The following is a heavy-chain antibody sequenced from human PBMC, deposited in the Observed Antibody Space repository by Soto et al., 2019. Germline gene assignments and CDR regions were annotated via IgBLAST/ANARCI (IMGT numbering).Heavy chain of an antibody. J-gene: IGHJ4*02. CDR1: GFPFNNYA. Sequence: EVQLLESGGGLVQPGGSLRLSCSASGFPFNNYAMTWVRQAPGQGLEWVSVISGTGRSTYYADSVKGRFSMSRDNSKNTVFLQMNSLRGEDTAVYYCAKALVGPIRYGEFDLWGQGTLVTVAS. CDR3: AKALVGPIRYGEFDL. CDR2: ISGTGRST. D-gene: IGHD1-26*01. V-gene: IGHV3-23*01.